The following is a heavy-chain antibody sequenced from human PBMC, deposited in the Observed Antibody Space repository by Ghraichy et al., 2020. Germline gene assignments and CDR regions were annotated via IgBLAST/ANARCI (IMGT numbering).Heavy chain of an antibody. CDR3: ARRYCSSTSCYSPYDAFDI. V-gene: IGHV4-34*01. D-gene: IGHD2-2*01. Sequence: SETLSLTCAVYGGSFSGYYWSWIRQPPGKGLEWIGEINHSGSTNYNPSLKSRVTISVDTSKNQFSLKLSSVTAADTAVYYCARRYCSSTSCYSPYDAFDIWGQGTMVTVSS. J-gene: IGHJ3*02. CDR1: GGSFSGYY. CDR2: INHSGST.